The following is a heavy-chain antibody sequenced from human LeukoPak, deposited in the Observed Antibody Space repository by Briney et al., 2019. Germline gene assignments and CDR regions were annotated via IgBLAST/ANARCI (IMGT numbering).Heavy chain of an antibody. CDR2: IYYSGST. V-gene: IGHV4-39*07. CDR1: GGSISSGSYY. J-gene: IGHJ4*02. CDR3: ARGGASGDDY. D-gene: IGHD2-15*01. Sequence: PSETLSLTCTVSGGSISSGSYYWGWIRQPPGKGLEWIGSIYYSGSTYYNPSLKSRVTISVDSSKNQFSLKLSSVTAADTAVYYCARGGASGDDYWGQGTLVTVSS.